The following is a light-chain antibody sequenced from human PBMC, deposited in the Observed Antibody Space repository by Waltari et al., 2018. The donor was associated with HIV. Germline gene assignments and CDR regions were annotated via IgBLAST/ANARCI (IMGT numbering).Light chain of an antibody. V-gene: IGLV2-14*01. J-gene: IGLJ2*01. CDR2: EVS. CDR3: SSYTSSSTLYVV. CDR1: SSDVGGYNY. Sequence: QSALTQPASVSGSPGQSITISCTGTSSDVGGYNYVSWYQQHPGKAPKLMIDEVSNRPSGVSNRFSGSKSGNTASLTISGLQAEDEADYYCSSYTSSSTLYVVFGGGTKLTVL.